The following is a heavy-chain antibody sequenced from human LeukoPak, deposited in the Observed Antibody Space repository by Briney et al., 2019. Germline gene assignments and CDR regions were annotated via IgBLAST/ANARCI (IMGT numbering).Heavy chain of an antibody. D-gene: IGHD5-24*01. CDR3: ARALVDGYKELGY. CDR2: ISAYNGNT. J-gene: IGHJ4*02. Sequence: ASVKVSCKASGYTFTTYGITWVRQAPGQGREGMGWISAYNGNTNYAQKLQGRVTMTTDTSTSTAYMELRSLRSDDTAVYYCARALVDGYKELGYWGQGTLVTVSS. CDR1: GYTFTTYG. V-gene: IGHV1-18*01.